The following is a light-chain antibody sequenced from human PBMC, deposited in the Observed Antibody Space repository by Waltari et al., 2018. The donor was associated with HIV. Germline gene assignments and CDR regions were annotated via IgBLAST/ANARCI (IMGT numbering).Light chain of an antibody. J-gene: IGLJ2*01. V-gene: IGLV1-47*01. CDR1: SYNIGNNF. CDR2: QND. Sequence: QSVLTQPPSASGTPGQRVTISCSGNSYNIGNNFLSWYQQVPGMAPKLLIYQNDQRPSGVPDRFSGSKSGTSASLAISGLRSEDEADYYCSAWDDKLTALVFGGGTKLTVL. CDR3: SAWDDKLTALV.